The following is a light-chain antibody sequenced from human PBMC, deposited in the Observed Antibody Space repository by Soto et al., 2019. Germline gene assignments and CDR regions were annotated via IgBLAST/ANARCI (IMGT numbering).Light chain of an antibody. J-gene: IGLJ2*01. V-gene: IGLV3-25*02. CDR3: QSADSSGTDVV. Sequence: SYELTQPPSVSVSPGQTARITCSGDALPNQYAYWYQQKQGQAPVLVIYKDSERPSGIPGRFSGSSSGTTVTLIISGVQAEDEADYYCQSADSSGTDVVFGGGTKLTVL. CDR1: ALPNQY. CDR2: KDS.